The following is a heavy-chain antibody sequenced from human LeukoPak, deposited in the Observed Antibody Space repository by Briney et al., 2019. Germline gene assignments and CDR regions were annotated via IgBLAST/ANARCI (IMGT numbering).Heavy chain of an antibody. Sequence: GESLKISCKGSGYSFTSYWIGWVRQMPGKGLEWMGIIYPGDSHTRYSPSFQGQVTISADKSISTAYLQWSSLKASDTAMYYCASRNYGTYYYGSGSYYNDYWGQGTLVTVSS. CDR3: ASRNYGTYYYGSGSYYNDY. D-gene: IGHD3-10*01. CDR2: IYPGDSHT. V-gene: IGHV5-51*01. CDR1: GYSFTSYW. J-gene: IGHJ4*02.